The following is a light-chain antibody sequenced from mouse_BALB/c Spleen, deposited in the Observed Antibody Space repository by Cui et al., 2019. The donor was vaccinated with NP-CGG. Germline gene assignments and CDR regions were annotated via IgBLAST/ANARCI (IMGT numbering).Light chain of an antibody. J-gene: IGLJ1*01. V-gene: IGLV1*01. CDR2: GTK. CDR1: TRAFTTSNY. Sequence: QAVLTQESALNTATGEIVTLTCRSSTRAFTTSNYAKWVQEKPDHLFTGLIGGTKNRAPGVPARFSGSLIGDKAALTITGAQTEDEALYFCALWYSNHWVFGGGTKLTVL. CDR3: ALWYSNHWV.